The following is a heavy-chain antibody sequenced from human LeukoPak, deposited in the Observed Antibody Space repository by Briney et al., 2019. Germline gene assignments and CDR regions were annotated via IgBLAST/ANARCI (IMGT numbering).Heavy chain of an antibody. CDR1: GFTFSSYG. J-gene: IGHJ4*02. V-gene: IGHV3-30*18. D-gene: IGHD6-6*01. Sequence: PEGSLRLSCAASGFTFSSYGMHWVRQAPGKGLEWVAVISYDGSNKYYADSVKGRFTISRDNSKNTLYLQMNSLRAEDTAVYYCAKYSSSNLFDYWGQGTLVTVSS. CDR2: ISYDGSNK. CDR3: AKYSSSNLFDY.